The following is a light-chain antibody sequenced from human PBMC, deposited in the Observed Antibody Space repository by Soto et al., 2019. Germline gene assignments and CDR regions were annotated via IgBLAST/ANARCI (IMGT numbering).Light chain of an antibody. CDR1: QSIGSY. V-gene: IGKV1-5*01. J-gene: IGKJ1*01. Sequence: DIQMTQSPSSLSASVGDRVTITCRASQSIGSYFNWYQQKPGKAPKLLIYDASSLQSGVPSRFSGSGSGTEFTLTISSLQPDDFATYYCQQYNSYWGTFGQGTKVDIK. CDR2: DAS. CDR3: QQYNSYWGT.